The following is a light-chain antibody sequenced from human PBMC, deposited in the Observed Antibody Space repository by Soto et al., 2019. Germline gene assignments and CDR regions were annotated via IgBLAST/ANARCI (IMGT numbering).Light chain of an antibody. CDR2: GAS. J-gene: IGKJ4*01. Sequence: EVVMPQSPATLSVSPGERATLSCMASQSVSSNLAWYQQKPGQAPRLLIYGASTRATAIPARFSGSGSGTEFTLTISSLQSEDFAVYYCEQYNNWPHAFGGGTKVDI. CDR1: QSVSSN. V-gene: IGKV3-15*01. CDR3: EQYNNWPHA.